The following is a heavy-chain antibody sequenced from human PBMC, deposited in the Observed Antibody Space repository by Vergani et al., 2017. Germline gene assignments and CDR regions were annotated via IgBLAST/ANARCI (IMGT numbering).Heavy chain of an antibody. CDR1: GGSFTSYH. CDR3: ARVNTETNVHLYYYYYMYV. CDR2: IDHTGRP. Sequence: QVQLQQWGGGLLKPSETLSLTCVVNGGSFTSYHWTWLRQSPGEGLEWVGDIDHTGRPDYNPSLKSRLTMSVDKSRNQFSLTLNSVTATDTAIYFCARVNTETNVHLYYYYYMYVWGQGTAVTVS. D-gene: IGHD4-11*01. J-gene: IGHJ6*03. V-gene: IGHV4-34*01.